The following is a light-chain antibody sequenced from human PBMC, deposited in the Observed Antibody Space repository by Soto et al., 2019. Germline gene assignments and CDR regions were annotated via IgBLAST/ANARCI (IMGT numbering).Light chain of an antibody. CDR2: GAS. Sequence: EIVLTQSPVTLSLSPGEGATLSCRASQSVAGSYLAWYQQKPGRTPRLLIYGASSRATGIPARFSGSGSGTEFTLTINRLEPEDFAVYYCQQYGVSPRTFGQGTKVDI. J-gene: IGKJ1*01. CDR1: QSVAGSY. V-gene: IGKV3-20*01. CDR3: QQYGVSPRT.